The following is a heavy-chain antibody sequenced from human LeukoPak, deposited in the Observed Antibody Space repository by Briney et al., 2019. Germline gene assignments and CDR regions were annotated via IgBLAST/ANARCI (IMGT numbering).Heavy chain of an antibody. CDR3: ARDPVEMATMPFDY. V-gene: IGHV3-30*04. CDR1: GFTFSSYA. CDR2: ISYDGSNK. Sequence: GGSLRLSCAASGFTFSSYAMHWVRQAPGKGLEWEAVISYDGSNKYYADSVKGRFTISRDNSKNTLYLQMNSLRAEDTAVYYCARDPVEMATMPFDYWGQGTLVTVSS. J-gene: IGHJ4*02. D-gene: IGHD5-24*01.